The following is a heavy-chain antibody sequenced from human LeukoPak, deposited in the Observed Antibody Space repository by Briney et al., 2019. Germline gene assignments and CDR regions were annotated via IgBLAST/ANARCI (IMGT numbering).Heavy chain of an antibody. Sequence: GGSLRLSCAASGFTFSSYAMSWVRQAPGKGLEWDSAIRGSGDRTYYADSVKGRFTISRDNSKNTLYLQMNSLRAEDTAIYYCAKVLTTYYYDSSGYPWGQGTLVTVSS. CDR2: IRGSGDRT. D-gene: IGHD3-22*01. J-gene: IGHJ4*02. CDR3: AKVLTTYYYDSSGYP. CDR1: GFTFSSYA. V-gene: IGHV3-23*01.